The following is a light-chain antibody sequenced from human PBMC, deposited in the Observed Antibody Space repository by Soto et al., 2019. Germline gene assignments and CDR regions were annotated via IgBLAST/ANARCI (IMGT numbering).Light chain of an antibody. J-gene: IGKJ1*01. V-gene: IGKV3-20*01. CDR3: QQYGSSPPVT. CDR2: GAS. CDR1: RSVSSSY. Sequence: EIVLTQSPGTLSLSPGERATLSCRASRSVSSSYLAWYQQKPGQAPRLLIYGASSRATGIPDRFSGSGSGTDFTLTISRLAPEDFAVYYCQQYGSSPPVTFGQGTKVDIK.